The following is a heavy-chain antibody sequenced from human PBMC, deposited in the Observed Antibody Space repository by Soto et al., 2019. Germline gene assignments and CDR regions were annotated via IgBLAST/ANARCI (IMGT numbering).Heavy chain of an antibody. V-gene: IGHV3-23*01. J-gene: IGHJ4*02. CDR3: AKDVDDILTGSDY. CDR2: ISGSGGST. CDR1: GFTFSSYA. D-gene: IGHD3-9*01. Sequence: LRLSCAASGFTFSSYAMSWVRQAPGKGLEWVSAISGSGGSTYYADSVKGRFTISRDNSKNTLYLQMNSLRAEDTAVYYCAKDVDDILTGSDYWGQGTLVTVSS.